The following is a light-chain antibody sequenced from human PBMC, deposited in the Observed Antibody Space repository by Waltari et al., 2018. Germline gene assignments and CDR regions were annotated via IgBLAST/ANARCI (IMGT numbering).Light chain of an antibody. CDR2: YDD. CDR3: AAWDVSLNALI. J-gene: IGLJ2*01. CDR1: GSNIGDFA. V-gene: IGLV1-36*01. Sequence: QSALTQPPSVSGAPRQRVTIPRSGSGSNIGDFAVNWYQQFPGTSPKLVIYYDDLPPSGVSDRFSGSKSCSSASLAISGLQSEDEALYFCAAWDVSLNALIFGGGTKLTVL.